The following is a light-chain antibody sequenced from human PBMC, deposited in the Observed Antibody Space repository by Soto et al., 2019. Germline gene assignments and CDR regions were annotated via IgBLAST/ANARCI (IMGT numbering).Light chain of an antibody. CDR2: EVT. Sequence: QSVLTQPASVSGSPGHSITISCTGTSRDIGNYNYVSWCQHHPGKAPKLMIYEVTSRPSGVSDRFSGSKSGMTASLTISGPQPEDDADYFCASYRSANTPVVFGTGTKVTVL. V-gene: IGLV2-14*01. J-gene: IGLJ1*01. CDR1: SRDIGNYNY. CDR3: ASYRSANTPVV.